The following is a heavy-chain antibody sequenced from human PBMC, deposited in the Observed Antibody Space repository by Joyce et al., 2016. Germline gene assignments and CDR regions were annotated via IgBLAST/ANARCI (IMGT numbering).Heavy chain of an antibody. CDR3: ARTRGYSGYDSYYFDY. D-gene: IGHD5-12*01. CDR1: GGTFSSYA. Sequence: QVQLVQSGAEVKKPGSSVKVSCKASGGTFSSYAISWVRQAPGQGLEWLGGIIPFFPTTNYAQRVQGRVTITADTSTSTAYMELSSLRSEDTAVYYCARTRGYSGYDSYYFDYWGQGTLVTVSS. CDR2: IIPFFPTT. J-gene: IGHJ4*02. V-gene: IGHV1-69*06.